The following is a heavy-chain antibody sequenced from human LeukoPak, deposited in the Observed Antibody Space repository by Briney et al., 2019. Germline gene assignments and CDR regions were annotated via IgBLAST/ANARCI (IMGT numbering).Heavy chain of an antibody. CDR1: GFTFSSYA. CDR3: ARVMDYYDSSGYYIDY. V-gene: IGHV3-30*04. D-gene: IGHD3-22*01. Sequence: PGGSLRLSCAASGFTFSSYAMHWVRQAPGKGLEWVAVISYDGSNKYYADSVKGRFTISRDNSKNTLYLQMNSLRAEDTAVYYCARVMDYYDSSGYYIDYWGQGTLVTVSS. J-gene: IGHJ4*02. CDR2: ISYDGSNK.